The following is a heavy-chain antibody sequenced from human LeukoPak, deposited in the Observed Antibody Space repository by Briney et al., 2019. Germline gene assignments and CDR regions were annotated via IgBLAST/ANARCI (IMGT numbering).Heavy chain of an antibody. J-gene: IGHJ4*02. D-gene: IGHD6-19*01. CDR1: GYTFTSYA. Sequence: GASVKVSCKASGYTFTSYAMNWVRQAPGQGLEWMGWINTNTGNPTYAQGFTGRFVFSLDTFVSTAYLQISSLKAEDTAVYYCARLFLPVAGAYYFDYWGQGTLVTVSS. CDR2: INTNTGNP. CDR3: ARLFLPVAGAYYFDY. V-gene: IGHV7-4-1*02.